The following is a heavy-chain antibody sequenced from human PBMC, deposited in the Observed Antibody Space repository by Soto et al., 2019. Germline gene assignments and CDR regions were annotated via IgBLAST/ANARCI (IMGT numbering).Heavy chain of an antibody. V-gene: IGHV3-74*01. D-gene: IGHD3-10*01. J-gene: IGHJ4*02. CDR1: GFIFKMYW. Sequence: GSLRLSCAASGFIFKMYWMHWVRQSPGKGLVWISRIYNDGTYSDYADSVRGRFTISRDNVNDTLYLQMNNLSAEDSGLYYCTRGPRPISTGTGAYWGQGTQVTVSS. CDR3: TRGPRPISTGTGAY. CDR2: IYNDGTYS.